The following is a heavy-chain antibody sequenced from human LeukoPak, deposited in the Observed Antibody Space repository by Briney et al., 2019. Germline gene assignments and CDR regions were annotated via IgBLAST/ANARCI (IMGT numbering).Heavy chain of an antibody. CDR1: GGSISSYY. Sequence: SETLSLTCTVSGGSISSYYWSWIRQPAGKGLEWIGRIYTSGSTNYNPSLKSRVTMSVDTSKNQFSLKLSSVTAADTAVYYCARVTKIPAAIFHYYYYYMDVWGKGTTVSVSS. D-gene: IGHD2-2*02. CDR2: IYTSGST. J-gene: IGHJ6*03. CDR3: ARVTKIPAAIFHYYYYYMDV. V-gene: IGHV4-4*07.